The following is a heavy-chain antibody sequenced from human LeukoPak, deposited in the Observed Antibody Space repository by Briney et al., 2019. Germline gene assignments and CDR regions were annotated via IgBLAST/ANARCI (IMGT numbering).Heavy chain of an antibody. Sequence: TGGSLRLSCAVSGLTFSTYWMSWVRQAPGKGLEWVSSISSSSSYIYYADSVKGRFTISRDNAKNSLYLQMNSLRAEDTAVYYCARDLGYCTNGVCHTRFDYWGQGTLVAVSS. CDR1: GLTFSTYW. V-gene: IGHV3-21*01. J-gene: IGHJ4*02. CDR3: ARDLGYCTNGVCHTRFDY. D-gene: IGHD2-8*01. CDR2: ISSSSSYI.